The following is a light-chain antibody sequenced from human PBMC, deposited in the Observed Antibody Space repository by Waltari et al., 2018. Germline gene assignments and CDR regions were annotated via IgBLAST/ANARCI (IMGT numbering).Light chain of an antibody. CDR1: SSDVGNYNF. CDR2: EVS. Sequence: QSALTQPASVSGSPGQSITISCTGTSSDVGNYNFVSWYQQSAGKAPKVMIYEVSKRPSGVSNRFSGSKSGNTASLTISGLQAEDEADYYCCSYAGSRTLIFGGGTKLTVL. CDR3: CSYAGSRTLI. J-gene: IGLJ2*01. V-gene: IGLV2-23*02.